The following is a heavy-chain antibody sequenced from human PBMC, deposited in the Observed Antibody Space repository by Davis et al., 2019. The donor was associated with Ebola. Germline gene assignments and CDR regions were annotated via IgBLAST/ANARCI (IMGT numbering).Heavy chain of an antibody. CDR2: IYHSGST. D-gene: IGHD5-18*01. V-gene: IGHV4-4*02. CDR3: ARGRQLWLRAIDY. J-gene: IGHJ4*02. CDR1: GGSISSSNW. Sequence: MPGGSLRLSCAVSGGSISSSNWWSWVRQPPGKGLEWIGEIYHSGSTNYNPSLKSRVTISVDKSKNQFSLKLSSVTAADTAVYYCARGRQLWLRAIDYWGQGTLVTVSS.